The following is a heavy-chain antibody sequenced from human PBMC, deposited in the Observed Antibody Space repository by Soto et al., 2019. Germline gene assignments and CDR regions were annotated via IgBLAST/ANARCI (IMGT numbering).Heavy chain of an antibody. Sequence: GASVKVSCKASGYTFTNYGITWLRQAPGQGLEWMGWISAYNGNTNYAQKLQGRATMTTDTSTSTAYMELRSLRSDDTAVYYCARDIRQWLVLQAFDIWGQGTMVTVSS. V-gene: IGHV1-18*01. CDR1: GYTFTNYG. D-gene: IGHD6-19*01. CDR2: ISAYNGNT. CDR3: ARDIRQWLVLQAFDI. J-gene: IGHJ3*02.